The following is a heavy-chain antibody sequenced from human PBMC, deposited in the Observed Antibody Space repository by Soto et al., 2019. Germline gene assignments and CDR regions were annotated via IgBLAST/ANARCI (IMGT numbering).Heavy chain of an antibody. CDR1: GFAFSSYA. V-gene: IGHV3-23*01. D-gene: IGHD2-15*01. CDR2: ISGSGGST. CDR3: AKGYCSGGTCGRGYFDF. J-gene: IGHJ4*02. Sequence: GGSLRLSCAASGFAFSSYAMSWVRQAPGKGLEWVSAISGSGGSTYYADSVKGRFTISRDNSKNTLYLQMSSLRAEDTAVYYCAKGYCSGGTCGRGYFDFWGQGTLVTVSS.